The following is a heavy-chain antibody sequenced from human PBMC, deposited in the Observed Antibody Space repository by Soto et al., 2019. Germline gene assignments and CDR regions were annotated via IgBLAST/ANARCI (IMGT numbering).Heavy chain of an antibody. Sequence: PGGSLRLSCAASGFTVSYNYISWVRQAPGKGPEWVSSIDSGGTTYYADSVKGRFTMSRDNPKNTLYLQMTSLRVEDTAVYYCVRDQGYCTTTSCYADGWFGPWGQGTLVTVSS. J-gene: IGHJ5*02. CDR3: VRDQGYCTTTSCYADGWFGP. D-gene: IGHD2-2*01. CDR1: GFTVSYNY. V-gene: IGHV3-66*01. CDR2: IDSGGTT.